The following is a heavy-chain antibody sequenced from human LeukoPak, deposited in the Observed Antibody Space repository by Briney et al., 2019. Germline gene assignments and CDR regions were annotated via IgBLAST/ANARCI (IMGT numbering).Heavy chain of an antibody. CDR3: AKAAYDILTGGWFDP. CDR2: IYYSGST. Sequence: PSETLSLTCTVSGGSISRYYWSWIRQPPGKGLQWIGYIYYSGSTNYNPSLKSRVTISVDTSKNQFSLKLSSVTAADTVFYFRAKAAYDILTGGWFDPWGQGTLVTVSS. D-gene: IGHD3-9*01. V-gene: IGHV4-59*01. J-gene: IGHJ5*02. CDR1: GGSISRYY.